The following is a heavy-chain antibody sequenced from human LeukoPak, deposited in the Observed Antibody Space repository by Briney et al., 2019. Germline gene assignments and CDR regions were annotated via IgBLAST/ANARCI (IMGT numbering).Heavy chain of an antibody. CDR2: IYYTGST. D-gene: IGHD3-10*01. V-gene: IGHV4-39*01. Sequence: SETLSLTCTVSGGSISSSSYYWGWIRQPPGKGLEWIGSIYYTGSTYYNPSLKSRVTISVDTSKNQFSLKLSSVTAADTAVYYCARHVNYYGAGRYFDYWGQGTLVTVSS. J-gene: IGHJ4*02. CDR3: ARHVNYYGAGRYFDY. CDR1: GGSISSSSYY.